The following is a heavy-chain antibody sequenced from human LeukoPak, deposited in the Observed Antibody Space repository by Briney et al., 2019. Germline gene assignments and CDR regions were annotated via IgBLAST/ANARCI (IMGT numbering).Heavy chain of an antibody. CDR2: INPDGSTT. V-gene: IGHV3-74*01. CDR1: GFTFSSHW. D-gene: IGHD6-13*01. CDR3: ARGGLTAACDY. J-gene: IGHJ4*02. Sequence: GGSLRLSCAASGFTFSSHWMYWVRQAPGKGPVWVSLINPDGSTTTCADSVKGRFTISRDNAKNTLYLQMNSRRAEDTAVYYCARGGLTAACDYWGQGTLVTVS.